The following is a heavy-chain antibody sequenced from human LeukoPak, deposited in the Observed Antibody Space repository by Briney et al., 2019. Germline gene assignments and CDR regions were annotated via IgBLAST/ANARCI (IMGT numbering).Heavy chain of an antibody. V-gene: IGHV1-18*01. CDR1: GYTFTKYG. D-gene: IGHD4-17*01. CDR2: ISTYNGNT. CDR3: ARAGPTVTTRLGAVAFDI. Sequence: GASVKVSCKASGYTFTKYGITWVRQAPGQGLEWMGWISTYNGNTNYAQKLQGRVTMTTDTSTSTAYMELRSLRSDDTAVYYCARAGPTVTTRLGAVAFDIWGQGTMVTVSS. J-gene: IGHJ3*02.